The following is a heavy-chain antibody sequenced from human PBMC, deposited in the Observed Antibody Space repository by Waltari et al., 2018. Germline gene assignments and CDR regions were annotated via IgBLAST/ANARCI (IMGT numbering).Heavy chain of an antibody. CDR2: ITVSDDT. D-gene: IGHD1-20*01. V-gene: IGHV3-23*01. Sequence: EVQLLESGGGLVQPGGSLRLSCAASGSLFNNFAINWVRLAPGTGLDWVAAITVSDDTFYADSVMGRFTVSRDTSKNTVYLQMNGLRAEDTAIYYCAKPFYNWDDPLHSWGQGTLVAVSS. CDR3: AKPFYNWDDPLHS. J-gene: IGHJ4*02. CDR1: GSLFNNFA.